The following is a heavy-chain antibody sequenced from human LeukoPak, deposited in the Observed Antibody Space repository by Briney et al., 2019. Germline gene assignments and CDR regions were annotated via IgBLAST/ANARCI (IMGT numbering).Heavy chain of an antibody. V-gene: IGHV4-59*01. CDR1: GGSISGYY. J-gene: IGHJ4*02. D-gene: IGHD5-24*01. CDR3: ARDLELGY. CDR2: IHYSGST. Sequence: TASETLSLTCTVSGGSISGYYWSWIRQPPGKGLEWIGLIHYSGSTNYNPSLKSRVTISVDTSKNQFSLKLCSVTAADTAVYYCARDLELGYWGQGTLVTVSS.